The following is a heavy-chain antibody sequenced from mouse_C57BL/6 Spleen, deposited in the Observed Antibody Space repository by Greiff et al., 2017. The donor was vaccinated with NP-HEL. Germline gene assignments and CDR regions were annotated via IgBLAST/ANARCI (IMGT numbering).Heavy chain of an antibody. CDR2: IDPSDSYT. D-gene: IGHD2-3*01. V-gene: IGHV1-50*01. J-gene: IGHJ2*01. CDR3: ARKGDDGYYVNY. CDR1: GYTFTSYW. Sequence: VQLQQSGAELVKPGASVKLSCKASGYTFTSYWMQWVKQRPGQGLEWIGEIDPSDSYTNYNQKFKGKATLTVDTSSSTAYMQLSSLTSEDSAVYYCARKGDDGYYVNYWGQSTTLTVSS.